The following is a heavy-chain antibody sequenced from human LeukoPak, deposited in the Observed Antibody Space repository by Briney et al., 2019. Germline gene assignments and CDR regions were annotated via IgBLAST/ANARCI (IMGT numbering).Heavy chain of an antibody. Sequence: ATVKVSCKASGYTFTSYYMHWVRQAPGQGLEWMGIINPSGGSTSYAQKFQGRVTMTRDTSTSTVYMELSSLRSEDTAVYYCARSHSTVTGDYWGQGTLVTVSS. CDR3: ARSHSTVTGDY. CDR1: GYTFTSYY. V-gene: IGHV1-46*01. D-gene: IGHD7-27*01. J-gene: IGHJ4*02. CDR2: INPSGGST.